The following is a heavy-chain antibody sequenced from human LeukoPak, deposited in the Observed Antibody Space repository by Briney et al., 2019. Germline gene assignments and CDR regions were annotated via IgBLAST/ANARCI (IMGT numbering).Heavy chain of an antibody. Sequence: EGSLTPSCAASGFTFSSYAMHWVRHAPGKGLEWEAFIRYDGSNKYYADSVKGRFTISRDNSKNTLYLQMNSLRAEDTAVYYCAKGPIYYGSGSYGRAFDIWGQGTMVTVSS. V-gene: IGHV3-30*02. J-gene: IGHJ3*02. CDR1: GFTFSSYA. D-gene: IGHD3-10*01. CDR2: IRYDGSNK. CDR3: AKGPIYYGSGSYGRAFDI.